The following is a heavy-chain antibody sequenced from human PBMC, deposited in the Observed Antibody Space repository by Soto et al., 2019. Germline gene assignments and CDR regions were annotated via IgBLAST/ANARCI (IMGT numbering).Heavy chain of an antibody. CDR1: GFTFDDYA. Sequence: SLRLSCAASGFTFDDYAMHWVRQAPGKCLEWVSGISWNSGSIGYADSVKGRFTISRDNAKNSLYLQMNSLRAEDTALYYCAKGLASIAAAGIDYWGQGTLVTVSS. CDR3: AKGLASIAAAGIDY. V-gene: IGHV3-9*01. J-gene: IGHJ4*02. CDR2: ISWNSGSI. D-gene: IGHD6-13*01.